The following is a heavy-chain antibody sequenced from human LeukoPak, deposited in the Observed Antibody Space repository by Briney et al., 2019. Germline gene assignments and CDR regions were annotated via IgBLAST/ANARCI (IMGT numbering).Heavy chain of an antibody. CDR2: INPNGGGT. CDR1: GYTFTGYY. D-gene: IGHD3-16*01. V-gene: IGHV1-2*02. J-gene: IGHJ4*02. CDR3: ARVRYRLAETYIDY. Sequence: GASVKVSCKASGYTFTGYYIHWVRQAPGQGLQWMGCINPNGGGTNYAQKFQGRVTMTRDTSISTAYMELSRLRSDDTAVYYCARVRYRLAETYIDYWGQGTLVTVSS.